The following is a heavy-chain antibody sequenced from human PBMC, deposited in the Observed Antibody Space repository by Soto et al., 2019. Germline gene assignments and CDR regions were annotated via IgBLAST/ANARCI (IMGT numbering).Heavy chain of an antibody. Sequence: SETLSLTCTVSGASINNSSYFWGWIRQPPGKGLEWIGTIYYTGSTYYSPSLKSRVTISVDTSKNQFSLKLSSVTAADTAVYYCVRHFDYWGQGSRVTVSS. CDR1: GASINNSSYF. J-gene: IGHJ4*02. CDR3: VRHFDY. V-gene: IGHV4-39*01. CDR2: IYYTGST.